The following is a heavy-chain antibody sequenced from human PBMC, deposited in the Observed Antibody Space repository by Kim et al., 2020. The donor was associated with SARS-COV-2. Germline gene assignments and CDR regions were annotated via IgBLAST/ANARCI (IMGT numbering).Heavy chain of an antibody. V-gene: IGHV1-2*04. J-gene: IGHJ4*02. Sequence: AQKFQGWVTMTRDTSISTAYMELSRLKSDDTAVYYCARDLGRYSYGYAYWGQGTLVTVSS. D-gene: IGHD5-18*01. CDR3: ARDLGRYSYGYAY.